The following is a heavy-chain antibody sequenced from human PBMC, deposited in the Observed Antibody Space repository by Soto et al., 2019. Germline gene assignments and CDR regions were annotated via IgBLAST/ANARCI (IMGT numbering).Heavy chain of an antibody. J-gene: IGHJ5*02. CDR1: GYTFTSYY. D-gene: IGHD3-3*01. V-gene: IGHV1-46*03. CDR3: ARSRITIFGVVTKPNWFDP. Sequence: ASVKVSCTASGYTFTSYYMHWVRQAPGQGLEWMGIINPSGGSTSYAQKFQGRVTMTRDTSTSTVYMELSSLRSEDTAVYYCARSRITIFGVVTKPNWFDPWGQGTLVTSPQ. CDR2: INPSGGST.